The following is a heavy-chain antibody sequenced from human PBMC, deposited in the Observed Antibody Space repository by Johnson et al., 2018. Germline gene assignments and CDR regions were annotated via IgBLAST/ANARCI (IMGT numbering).Heavy chain of an antibody. Sequence: EVQLVESGGGLVQPGGSLRLSCAASGFTFSSYDMHWVRQATGKGLEWVSAIGTAGDTYYPGSVKGRFTISRENAKNSLYLQRKSLWAGETAVYSWARGPGYGSGWYYYDYGMDVWGQGTTVTVSS. V-gene: IGHV3-13*01. CDR3: ARGPGYGSGWYYYDYGMDV. CDR2: IGTAGDT. J-gene: IGHJ6*02. CDR1: GFTFSSYD. D-gene: IGHD6-19*01.